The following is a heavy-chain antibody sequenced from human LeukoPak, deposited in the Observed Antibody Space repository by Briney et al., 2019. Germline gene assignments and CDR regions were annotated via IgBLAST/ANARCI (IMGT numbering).Heavy chain of an antibody. CDR3: ARHVMKGPTIFGVVFDY. V-gene: IGHV5-51*01. Sequence: GESLKISCKGSGYSLTSYWIGWVRQMPGKGLEWMGIIYPGDSDTRYSPSFQGQVTISADKSISTACLRWSSLKASDTAMYYCARHVMKGPTIFGVVFDYWGQGTLVTVSS. CDR1: GYSLTSYW. J-gene: IGHJ4*02. CDR2: IYPGDSDT. D-gene: IGHD3-3*01.